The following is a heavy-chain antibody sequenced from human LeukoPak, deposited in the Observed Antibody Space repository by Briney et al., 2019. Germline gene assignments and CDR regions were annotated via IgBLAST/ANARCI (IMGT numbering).Heavy chain of an antibody. Sequence: SVKVSCKASGGTFSSYAISWVRQAPGQGLEWMGGIIPIFGTANYAQKFQGRVTITADESTSTAYMELSSLRSEDTAVYYYAREGIVTTYSNCLDYWGQGTLVTVSS. V-gene: IGHV1-69*13. D-gene: IGHD4-11*01. CDR2: IIPIFGTA. CDR3: AREGIVTTYSNCLDY. J-gene: IGHJ4*02. CDR1: GGTFSSYA.